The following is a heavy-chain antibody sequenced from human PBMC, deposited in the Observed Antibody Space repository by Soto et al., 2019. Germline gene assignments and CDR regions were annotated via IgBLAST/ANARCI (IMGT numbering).Heavy chain of an antibody. CDR3: ANARGF. V-gene: IGHV3-23*01. CDR1: GFTLTAYA. D-gene: IGHD3-10*01. CDR2: ISGGMSDNT. Sequence: EVQLLESGGGLVQAGGSLRLSCVGSGFTLTAYAMNWVRQPPGKGLEWVSAISGGMSDNTYYAVSVKGRFTISKDNAKNTVYREMNGRRVEDAAVYYWANARGFGGQGTLVTFSS. J-gene: IGHJ4*02.